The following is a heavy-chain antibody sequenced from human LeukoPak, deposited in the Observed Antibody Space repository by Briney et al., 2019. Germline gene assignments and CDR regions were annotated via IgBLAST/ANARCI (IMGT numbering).Heavy chain of an antibody. V-gene: IGHV3-9*02. CDR3: ARRYFDW. CDR2: IYWSSSGT. Sequence: GRSLRLSCVVSGFNSEDHAMHWVRQAPGKGLEWVSGIYWSSSGTGYADSVKGRFTISRDNAKNSLYLQMNSLRAEDTAVYYCARRYFDWWGQGTLVTVSS. CDR1: GFNSEDHA. J-gene: IGHJ4*02. D-gene: IGHD1-14*01.